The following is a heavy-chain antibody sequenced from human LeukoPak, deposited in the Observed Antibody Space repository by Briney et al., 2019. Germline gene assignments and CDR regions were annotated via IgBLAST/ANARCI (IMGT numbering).Heavy chain of an antibody. D-gene: IGHD6-13*01. CDR3: AREYSSSWYGRWYFDL. Sequence: SETLSLTCTVSGGSISSYYWSWIRQPAGKGLEWIGRIYTSGSTNYNPSLKSRVTMSVDTSKNQFSLNLSSVTAADTAVYYCAREYSSSWYGRWYFDLWGRGTLVTVSS. CDR2: IYTSGST. V-gene: IGHV4-4*07. J-gene: IGHJ2*01. CDR1: GGSISSYY.